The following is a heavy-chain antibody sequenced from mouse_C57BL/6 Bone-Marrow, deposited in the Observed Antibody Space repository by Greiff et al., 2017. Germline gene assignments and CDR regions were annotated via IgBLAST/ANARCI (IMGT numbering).Heavy chain of an antibody. D-gene: IGHD2-1*01. CDR1: GYTFTDYY. V-gene: IGHV1-76*01. CDR2: IYPGSGNT. J-gene: IGHJ4*01. Sequence: VQLVESGAELVRPGASVKLSCKASGYTFTDYYINWVKQRPGQGLEWIARIYPGSGNTYYNEKFKGKATLTAEKSSSTAYLQLSSLTSEDSAVYFCARYYGNYVDYAMDYWGQGTSVTVSS. CDR3: ARYYGNYVDYAMDY.